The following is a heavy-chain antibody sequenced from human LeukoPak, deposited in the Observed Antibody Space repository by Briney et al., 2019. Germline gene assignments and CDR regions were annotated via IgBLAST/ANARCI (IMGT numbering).Heavy chain of an antibody. CDR1: GFTFSCYA. CDR2: ISGSGGST. J-gene: IGHJ4*02. Sequence: PGGSLRRCCGADGFTFSCYAMSLVRQAPGKVLAWVSAISGSGGSTYYADSVKGRFTISRDNSKNTLYLQMNSLRAEDTAVYYCAKPQPYDYVWGSYRSPFDYWGQGTLVTVSS. D-gene: IGHD3-16*02. CDR3: AKPQPYDYVWGSYRSPFDY. V-gene: IGHV3-23*01.